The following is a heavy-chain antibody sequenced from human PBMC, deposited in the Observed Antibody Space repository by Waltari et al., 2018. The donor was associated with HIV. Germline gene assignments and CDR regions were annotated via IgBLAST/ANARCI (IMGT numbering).Heavy chain of an antibody. J-gene: IGHJ4*02. CDR1: GFTFTAHW. V-gene: IGHV3-7*01. CDR2: INQDGGEK. Sequence: EVQLVESGGGLVQPGGSLRLSCSASGFTFTAHWMSWGRQAPGKGREWVANINQDGGEKNYVDSVKGRFTISRDNAKNSLYLQLNSLRAEDTAVYYCARDGVAAGIYFDKWGQGTLVTVSS. D-gene: IGHD6-13*01. CDR3: ARDGVAAGIYFDK.